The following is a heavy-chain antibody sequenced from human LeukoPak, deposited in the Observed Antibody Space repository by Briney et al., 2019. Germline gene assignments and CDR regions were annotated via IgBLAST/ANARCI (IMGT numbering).Heavy chain of an antibody. J-gene: IGHJ4*02. CDR1: GGSISSSSYY. CDR3: ASRGIAAAGTVY. D-gene: IGHD6-13*01. CDR2: IYYSGST. Sequence: PSETLSLTCTVSGGSISSSSYYWGWIRQPPGKGLEWIGSIYYSGSTYYNPSLKSRVTISVDTSKNQFSLKLSSVTAADTAVYYCASRGIAAAGTVYWGQGTLVTVSS. V-gene: IGHV4-39*01.